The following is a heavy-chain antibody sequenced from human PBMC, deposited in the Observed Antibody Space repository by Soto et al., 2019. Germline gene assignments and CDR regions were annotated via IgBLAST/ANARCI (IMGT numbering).Heavy chain of an antibody. V-gene: IGHV4-30-4*01. CDR3: ALRGSYYWRWFDP. CDR2: IYYSGST. J-gene: IGHJ5*02. Sequence: ASETLSLTCTVSGGSISSGDYYWSWIRQPPGKGLEWIGYIYYSGSTYYNPSLKSRVTISVDTSKNQFSLKLSSVTAADTAVYYCALRGSYYWRWFDPWGQGTLVTVSS. D-gene: IGHD1-26*01. CDR1: GGSISSGDYY.